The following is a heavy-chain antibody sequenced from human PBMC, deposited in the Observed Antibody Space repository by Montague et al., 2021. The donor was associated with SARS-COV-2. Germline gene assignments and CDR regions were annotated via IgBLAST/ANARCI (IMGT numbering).Heavy chain of an antibody. Sequence: SETLSLTCAVYGGSFSGYYWSWIRQPQEKGLEWNGEINHSGSTNYNPSLTSRVTISVDTSKNQFSLKLSSVTAADTAVYYCARVRYFGSGTSLGMDVWGQGTTVTVSS. J-gene: IGHJ6*02. CDR2: INHSGST. V-gene: IGHV4-34*01. CDR3: ARVRYFGSGTSLGMDV. CDR1: GGSFSGYY. D-gene: IGHD3-10*01.